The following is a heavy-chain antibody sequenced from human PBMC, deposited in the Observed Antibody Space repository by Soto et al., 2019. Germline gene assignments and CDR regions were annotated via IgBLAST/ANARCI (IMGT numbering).Heavy chain of an antibody. Sequence: SETLSLTXTVSGGSISSYYWSWIRQPPGKGLEWIGYIYYSGSTNYNPSLKSRVTISVDTSKNQFSLKLSSVTAADTAVYYCARDTKSYDRYYYYYGMDVWGQGTTVTVSS. CDR1: GGSISSYY. CDR3: ARDTKSYDRYYYYYGMDV. D-gene: IGHD5-12*01. J-gene: IGHJ6*02. V-gene: IGHV4-59*01. CDR2: IYYSGST.